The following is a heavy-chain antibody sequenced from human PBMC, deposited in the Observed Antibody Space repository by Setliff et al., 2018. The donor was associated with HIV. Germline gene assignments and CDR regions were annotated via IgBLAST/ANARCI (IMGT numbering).Heavy chain of an antibody. CDR3: ARDQKGYSYGYFDS. D-gene: IGHD5-18*01. V-gene: IGHV4-39*07. CDR2: MHTSGNT. J-gene: IGHJ4*02. Sequence: SETLSLTCTVSGGSISVSSSYYWGWIRQPPGKGLEWIGRMHTSGNTNYNPSLKSRVTMSVDTSKNQFSLRLSSVTAADTAVYYCARDQKGYSYGYFDSWGQGTLVTVSS. CDR1: GGSISVSSSYY.